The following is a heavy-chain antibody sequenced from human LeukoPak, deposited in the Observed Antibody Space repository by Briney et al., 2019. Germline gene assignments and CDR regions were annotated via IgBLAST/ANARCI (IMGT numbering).Heavy chain of an antibody. Sequence: GGSLRLSCAGSGFTFSSYAMSWVRQAPGKGLEWVSTISGSGGAGTYYADSVKGRFTVSRDNSRNTLYLPMNSLRAEDTAVYYCAKGGNYDILTVPSEGYFDYWGQGTLVTVSS. CDR1: GFTFSSYA. CDR3: AKGGNYDILTVPSEGYFDY. CDR2: ISGSGGAGT. D-gene: IGHD3-9*01. V-gene: IGHV3-23*01. J-gene: IGHJ4*02.